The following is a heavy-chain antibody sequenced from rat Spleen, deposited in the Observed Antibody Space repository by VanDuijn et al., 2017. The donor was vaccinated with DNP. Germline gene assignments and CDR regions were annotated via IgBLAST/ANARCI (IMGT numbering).Heavy chain of an antibody. CDR2: INTGNGGT. CDR1: GYTFTNSY. Sequence: QIQLQQSGAELAKPGSSVKISCKASGYTFTNSYMGWIKQTTGQGLEFIGYINTGNGGTNYNEKFKGKATLTVDKSSSTVFMQLSSLTPDDSAVYYCARGGRSYFDYWGQGVMVTVSS. J-gene: IGHJ2*01. D-gene: IGHD1-11*01. V-gene: IGHV1-43*01. CDR3: ARGGRSYFDY.